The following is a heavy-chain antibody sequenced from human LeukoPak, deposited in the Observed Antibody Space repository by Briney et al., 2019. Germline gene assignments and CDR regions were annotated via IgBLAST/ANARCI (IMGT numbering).Heavy chain of an antibody. J-gene: IGHJ4*02. Sequence: PGGSLRLPCAASGFTFSSYSMNWVRQAPGKGLEWVSSISSSSSYIYYADSVKGRFTISRDNAKNSLYLQMNSLRAEDTAVYYCARDGGDDYGYFDYWGQGTLVTVSS. CDR3: ARDGGDDYGYFDY. D-gene: IGHD4-17*01. V-gene: IGHV3-21*01. CDR2: ISSSSSYI. CDR1: GFTFSSYS.